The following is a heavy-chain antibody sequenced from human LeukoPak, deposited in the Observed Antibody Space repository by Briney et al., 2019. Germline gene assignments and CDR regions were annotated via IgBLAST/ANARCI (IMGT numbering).Heavy chain of an antibody. J-gene: IGHJ6*02. V-gene: IGHV3-64D*09. CDR1: GFTFSSYA. CDR2: ISSNGGST. CDR3: TVTTNSDYYYGMDV. Sequence: GGSLRLSCAASGFTFSSYAMSWVRQAPGKGLEYVSAISSNGGSTYYADSVKGRFTISRDNSKNTLYLQMSSLRAEDTAVYYCTVTTNSDYYYGMDVWGQGTTVTVSS. D-gene: IGHD4-17*01.